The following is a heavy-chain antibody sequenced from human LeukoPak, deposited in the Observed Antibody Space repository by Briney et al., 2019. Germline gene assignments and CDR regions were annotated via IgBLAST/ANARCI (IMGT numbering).Heavy chain of an antibody. D-gene: IGHD2-8*02. V-gene: IGHV5-51*01. CDR1: GYSFSDYW. Sequence: GESLKISCKGSGYSFSDYWIGWVRQMPGKGLELLGIIFPGDSNIKYSPSFQGQVTISADRSISTAYLQWSSLKASDTARYYCARYGLEGCTGGRWYRSFYYYGMDVWGLGTTVTVSS. J-gene: IGHJ6*02. CDR2: IFPGDSNI. CDR3: ARYGLEGCTGGRWYRSFYYYGMDV.